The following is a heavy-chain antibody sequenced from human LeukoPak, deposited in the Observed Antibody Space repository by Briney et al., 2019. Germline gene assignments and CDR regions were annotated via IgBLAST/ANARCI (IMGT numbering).Heavy chain of an antibody. Sequence: GESLKISCKGFGYRFANYWIAWVRQMPGKGLEWMGIIYPGDADTRYSPSFQGQVTISADKSINTAYLQWSSLKASDTATYYCARRYDNTGYYVYWGQGTLVTVSS. J-gene: IGHJ4*02. V-gene: IGHV5-51*01. D-gene: IGHD3-22*01. CDR3: ARRYDNTGYYVY. CDR1: GYRFANYW. CDR2: IYPGDADT.